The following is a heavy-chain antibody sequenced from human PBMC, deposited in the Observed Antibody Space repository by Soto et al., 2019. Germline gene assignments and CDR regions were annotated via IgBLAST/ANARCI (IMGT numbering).Heavy chain of an antibody. CDR1: GFTFSSYG. V-gene: IGHV3-30*18. Sequence: GGSLRLSCAASGFTFSSYGMHWVRQAPGKGLEWVAVISYDGSNKYYADSVKGRFTISRDNSKNTLYLQMNSLRAEDTAVYYCAKAPQQTIVVVTRDPYYYYGMDVWGQGTTVTVSS. CDR2: ISYDGSNK. D-gene: IGHD2-21*02. CDR3: AKAPQQTIVVVTRDPYYYYGMDV. J-gene: IGHJ6*02.